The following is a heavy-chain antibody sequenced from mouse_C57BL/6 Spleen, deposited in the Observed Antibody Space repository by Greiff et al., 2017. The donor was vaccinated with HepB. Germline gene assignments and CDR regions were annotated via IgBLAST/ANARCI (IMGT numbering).Heavy chain of an antibody. D-gene: IGHD2-9*01. CDR2: FYPGSGSI. CDR1: GYTFTEYT. J-gene: IGHJ4*01. Sequence: VQLQQSGAELVKPGASVKLSCKASGYTFTEYTIHWVKQRSGQGLEWIGWFYPGSGSIKYNEKFKDKATLTADKSSRTVYMELSRLTSEDSAVYFCARPYYGYDEGAGYAMDYWGQGTSVTVSS. V-gene: IGHV1-62-2*01. CDR3: ARPYYGYDEGAGYAMDY.